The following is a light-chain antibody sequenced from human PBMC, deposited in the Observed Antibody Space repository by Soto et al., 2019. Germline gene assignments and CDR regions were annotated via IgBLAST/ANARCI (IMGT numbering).Light chain of an antibody. Sequence: DSVLTQSPGSLSLSPGERATLSCRASQSVDSSFFAWYQQKPGQAPRLVIYGASNRATGIPDRFSGRGSGTDFTLTITGLEPEDFAGYYCQQDVSSLTFGEGPKVEIK. CDR1: QSVDSSF. CDR3: QQDVSSLT. V-gene: IGKV3-20*01. CDR2: GAS. J-gene: IGKJ1*01.